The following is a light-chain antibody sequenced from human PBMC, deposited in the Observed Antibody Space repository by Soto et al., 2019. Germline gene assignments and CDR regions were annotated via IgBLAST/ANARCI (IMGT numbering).Light chain of an antibody. CDR1: QLFSSS. Sequence: IVMTQSPSALSVSPGESVTLSCRASQLFSSSLAWYQRRPGQAPRLLIYGSSTRATGVPPRFSGSASGTEFTLTISSLQSEDFGVYYCQQYNDWPRTFGQGTRLEIK. J-gene: IGKJ5*01. CDR3: QQYNDWPRT. V-gene: IGKV3-15*01. CDR2: GSS.